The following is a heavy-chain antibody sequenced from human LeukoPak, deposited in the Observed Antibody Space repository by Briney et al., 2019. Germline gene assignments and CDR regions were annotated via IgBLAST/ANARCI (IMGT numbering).Heavy chain of an antibody. Sequence: GGSLRLSCAASGFTFSSYAMSWVRQAPGKGLEWVSAISGSGGSTYYADSVKGRFTISRDNSKNTLYLQMNSLRAEETAVYYCAKDLMVQGVIITPLFDYWGQGTLVTVSS. CDR3: AKDLMVQGVIITPLFDY. V-gene: IGHV3-23*01. CDR2: ISGSGGST. CDR1: GFTFSSYA. J-gene: IGHJ4*02. D-gene: IGHD3-10*01.